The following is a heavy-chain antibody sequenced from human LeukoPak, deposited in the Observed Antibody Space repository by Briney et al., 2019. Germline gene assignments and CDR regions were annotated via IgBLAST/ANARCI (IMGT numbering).Heavy chain of an antibody. J-gene: IGHJ4*02. CDR3: ASELQWLATPNFFDY. CDR2: INHSGST. CDR1: GGSFSGYY. V-gene: IGHV4-34*01. Sequence: SETLSLTCAVYGGSFSGYYWSWIRQPPGKGLEWIGEINHSGSTNYNPSLKSRVTISVDTSKNQFSLKLSSVTAADTAVYYCASELQWLATPNFFDYWGQGTLVTVSS. D-gene: IGHD6-19*01.